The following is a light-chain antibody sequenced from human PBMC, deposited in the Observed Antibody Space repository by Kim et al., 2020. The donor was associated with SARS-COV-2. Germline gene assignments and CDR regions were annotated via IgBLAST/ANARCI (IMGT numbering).Light chain of an antibody. Sequence: QSVLTQPPSASGTPGQRVTISCSGSSSNIESNCVYWYQQIPGTAPKLLVYGNGERPSGVPDRFSGSQSGTSASLAISGLRSEDEADYYCNSYTSSSTLVFGGGTQLTVL. J-gene: IGLJ3*02. CDR1: SSNIESNC. CDR2: GNG. V-gene: IGLV1-47*02. CDR3: NSYTSSSTLV.